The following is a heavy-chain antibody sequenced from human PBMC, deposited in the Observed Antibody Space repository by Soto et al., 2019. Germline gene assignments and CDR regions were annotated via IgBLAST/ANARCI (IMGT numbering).Heavy chain of an antibody. CDR3: ASLNPPGAPFWLYYDFWSGYPVGGGWFDP. Sequence: PSETLSLTCTVSGGSVSSGSYYWSWIRQPPGKGLEWIGYIYYSGSTNYNPSLKSRVTISVDTSKNQFSLKLSSVTSADTAVYYCASLNPPGAPFWLYYDFWSGYPVGGGWFDPWGRGTLVTVAS. CDR1: GGSVSSGSYY. D-gene: IGHD3-3*01. J-gene: IGHJ5*02. V-gene: IGHV4-61*01. CDR2: IYYSGST.